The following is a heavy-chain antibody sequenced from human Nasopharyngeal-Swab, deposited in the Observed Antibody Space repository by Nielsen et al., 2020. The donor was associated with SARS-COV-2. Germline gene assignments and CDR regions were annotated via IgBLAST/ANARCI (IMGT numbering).Heavy chain of an antibody. CDR1: GYTFTSYY. J-gene: IGHJ4*02. CDR2: INPSGGST. V-gene: IGHV1-46*01. CDR3: ARDSPITGTTYDY. D-gene: IGHD1-7*01. Sequence: ASVEVSCKASGYTFTSYYMHWVRTAPGQGLEWMGIINPSGGSTSYAQKFQGRVTMTRDTSTSTVYMELSSLRSEDTAVYYCARDSPITGTTYDYWGQGTLVTVSS.